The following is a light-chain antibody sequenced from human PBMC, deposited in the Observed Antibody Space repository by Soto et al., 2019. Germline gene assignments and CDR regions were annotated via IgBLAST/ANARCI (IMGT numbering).Light chain of an antibody. J-gene: IGKJ4*01. V-gene: IGKV1-9*01. CDR2: AAS. CDR1: QGISSY. CDR3: QQLKSYPLT. Sequence: DIQLTQSPSFLSASVGDRVTITCRASQGISSYLAWYQQKPGKAPKLLIYAASTLKSGVPSRFSGSGSGTEFSLTISSLQPEDFATYYCQQLKSYPLTFGGGTKVEIK.